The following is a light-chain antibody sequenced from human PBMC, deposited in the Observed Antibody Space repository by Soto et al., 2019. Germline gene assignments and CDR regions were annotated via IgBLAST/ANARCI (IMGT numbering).Light chain of an antibody. J-gene: IGKJ1*01. Sequence: DIHMTQSPPSLSASLGDRVAITSRASQTISTSLNWYRQRPGQAPNLLIYAASNLQSGVPSRFSGSGSGTDFTLTISSLQPEDFATYYCQQSYSTPQTFGQGTKVDIK. CDR2: AAS. CDR3: QQSYSTPQT. CDR1: QTISTS. V-gene: IGKV1-39*01.